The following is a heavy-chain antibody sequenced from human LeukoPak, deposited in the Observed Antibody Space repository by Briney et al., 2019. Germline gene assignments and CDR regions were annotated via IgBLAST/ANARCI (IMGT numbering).Heavy chain of an antibody. Sequence: GGSLRLSCAASGFTFSTYGMHWVRQAPGKGLEWVAFIRYDGSNKDYVDSVKGRFTISRDNSKNTLYLQMNSLRAEDTAVYYCAKGRVGYWGGGGCYHWFDPWGQGTLVTVSS. J-gene: IGHJ5*02. D-gene: IGHD2-15*01. CDR2: IRYDGSNK. CDR1: GFTFSTYG. V-gene: IGHV3-30*02. CDR3: AKGRVGYWGGGGCYHWFDP.